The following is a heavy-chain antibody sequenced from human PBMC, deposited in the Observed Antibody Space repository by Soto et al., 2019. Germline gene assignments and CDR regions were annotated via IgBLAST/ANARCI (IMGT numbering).Heavy chain of an antibody. CDR1: GFTFSSYS. CDR2: ISSSSSYI. Sequence: EVQLVESGGGLVKPGGSLRLSCAASGFTFSSYSMNWVRQAPGKGLEWISSISSSSSYIYYADSVKGRFTISRDNAKNSLYLQMNSMRAEETAGYYCARGLPPEDIVVVVAATVPDCDYWGRGTLVTGTS. D-gene: IGHD2-15*01. CDR3: ARGLPPEDIVVVVAATVPDCDY. V-gene: IGHV3-21*01. J-gene: IGHJ4*02.